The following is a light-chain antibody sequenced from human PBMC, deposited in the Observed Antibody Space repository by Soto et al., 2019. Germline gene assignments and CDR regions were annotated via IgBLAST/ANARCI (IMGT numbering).Light chain of an antibody. CDR1: SSDVGGYNR. CDR3: SPYTGSDTYVL. J-gene: IGLJ2*01. Sequence: QSVLTQPPSVSGSPGQSVTISCTGTSSDVGGYNRVSWFQQSPGTAPKLMIYEVTNRPSGVPDRFSGSKSGNTASLTISGLQAEDEADYYCSPYTGSDTYVLFGGGTKLTVL. CDR2: EVT. V-gene: IGLV2-18*02.